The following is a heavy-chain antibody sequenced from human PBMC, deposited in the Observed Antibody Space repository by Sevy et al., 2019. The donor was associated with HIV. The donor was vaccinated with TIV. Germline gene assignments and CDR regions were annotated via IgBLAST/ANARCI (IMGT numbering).Heavy chain of an antibody. CDR1: DDSISSSNYF. V-gene: IGHV4-39*01. J-gene: IGHJ4*02. D-gene: IGHD6-13*01. Sequence: SQTVSLTCSVSDDSISSSNYFWGWIRQPPGKGLEWIGSIYYTATTYYNPSLKSRFTLSVDTSKKQFSLKLSSVTAADTAVYYCARHGSWSFYFDYWGQGILVTVSS. CDR2: IYYTATT. CDR3: ARHGSWSFYFDY.